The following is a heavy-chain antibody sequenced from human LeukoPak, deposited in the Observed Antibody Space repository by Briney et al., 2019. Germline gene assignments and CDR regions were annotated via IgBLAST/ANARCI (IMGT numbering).Heavy chain of an antibody. J-gene: IGHJ4*02. D-gene: IGHD6-19*01. CDR2: IYYSGST. Sequence: PSETLSLTCTVSGGSISTSSYYWGLIRQPPGKGLEWIGSIYYSGSTYYNPSLKSRVTISVDTSKNQFSLRLSSVTAADTAVYYCARVRVDVNGWYPSNFDFWGQGTLVTVSS. CDR1: GGSISTSSYY. V-gene: IGHV4-39*07. CDR3: ARVRVDVNGWYPSNFDF.